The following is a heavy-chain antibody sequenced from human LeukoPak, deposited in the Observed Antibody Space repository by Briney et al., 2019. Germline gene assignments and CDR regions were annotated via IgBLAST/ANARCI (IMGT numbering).Heavy chain of an antibody. V-gene: IGHV3-13*01. D-gene: IGHD3-16*01. CDR2: IGTIGDT. CDR1: GFTFSSSD. Sequence: GGSLRLSCAASGFTFSSSDMHSVRQPTGKGLEWVSAIGTIGDTYYPGSVTGRFTISRDNSKSTLYLQMNSLRAEDMALYHCVKEVSFGEMGGDNWGQGTLVTVSS. CDR3: VKEVSFGEMGGDN. J-gene: IGHJ4*02.